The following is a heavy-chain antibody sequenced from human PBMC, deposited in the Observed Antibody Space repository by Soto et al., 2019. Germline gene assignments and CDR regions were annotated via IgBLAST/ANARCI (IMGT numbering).Heavy chain of an antibody. V-gene: IGHV4-59*08. CDR3: ARHGLGYSNSGFDY. D-gene: IGHD6-6*01. CDR1: GGSISSYY. CDR2: IYYSGST. Sequence: LSLTCTVSGGSISSYYWSWIRQPPGKGLEWIGYIYYSGSTNYNPSLKSRVTISVDTSKNQFSLKLRSVTAADTAVYYCARHGLGYSNSGFDYWGQGTLVTVSS. J-gene: IGHJ4*02.